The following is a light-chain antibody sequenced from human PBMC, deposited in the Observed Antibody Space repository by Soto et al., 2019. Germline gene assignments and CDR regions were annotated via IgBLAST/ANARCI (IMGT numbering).Light chain of an antibody. CDR1: QTVANKY. J-gene: IGKJ4*01. V-gene: IGKV3-20*01. CDR3: HQYANSPLT. Sequence: EIVLTQSPGTLSLSPGERATLSCRASQTVANKYLAWYQQKSGQAPRVVIYGASPRATGIPDRFSGSGSGTDFALTISRLAPEDVAVYYCHQYANSPLTFGEGTTVEIK. CDR2: GAS.